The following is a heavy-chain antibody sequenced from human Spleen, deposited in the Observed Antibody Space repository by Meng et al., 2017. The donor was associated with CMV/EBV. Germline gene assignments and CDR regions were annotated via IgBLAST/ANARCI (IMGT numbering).Heavy chain of an antibody. Sequence: GESLKISCKGSGYSFTSYWIGWVRQMPGKGLEWMGIIYPGDSDTRYSSSFQGQVTISADKSISTAYLPWSSLKASDTAMYYCARHRVGATERFLYYGMDVWGQGTTVTVSS. J-gene: IGHJ6*02. CDR3: ARHRVGATERFLYYGMDV. CDR1: GYSFTSYW. V-gene: IGHV5-51*01. D-gene: IGHD1-26*01. CDR2: IYPGDSDT.